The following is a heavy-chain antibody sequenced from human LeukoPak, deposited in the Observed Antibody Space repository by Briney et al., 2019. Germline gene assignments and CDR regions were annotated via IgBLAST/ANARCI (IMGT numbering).Heavy chain of an antibody. CDR2: ISSSSSYM. Sequence: GGSLRLSCAASGFSFSSYGMNWVRQAPGKGLEWVSSISSSSSYMYYADSVKGRFTISRDNAKNSLFLQMNSLRAEDTAVYYCTRGGRESDYWGQGTLVTVSS. CDR1: GFSFSSYG. D-gene: IGHD3-10*01. CDR3: TRGGRESDY. J-gene: IGHJ4*02. V-gene: IGHV3-21*01.